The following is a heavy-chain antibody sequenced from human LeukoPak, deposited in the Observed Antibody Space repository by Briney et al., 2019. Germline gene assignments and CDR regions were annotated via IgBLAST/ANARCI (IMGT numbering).Heavy chain of an antibody. CDR3: ARGGWELLFLDY. D-gene: IGHD1-26*01. J-gene: IGHJ4*02. CDR2: INPSGGST. CDR1: GYTFTSYY. V-gene: IGHV1-46*01. Sequence: ASVKVSCKASGYTFTSYYMHWVRQAPGQGLEWMGIINPSGGSTSYAQKFQGRVTMTRDMSTSTVYMELSSLRSEDTAVCYCARGGWELLFLDYWGQGTLVTVSS.